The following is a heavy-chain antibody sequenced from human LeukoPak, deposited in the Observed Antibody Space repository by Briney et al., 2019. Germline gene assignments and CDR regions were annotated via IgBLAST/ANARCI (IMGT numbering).Heavy chain of an antibody. Sequence: GASVKVSCEASGYTFTGYYMHWVRQAPGQGLEWMGWINPNSGGTNYAQKFQGRVTMTRDTSISTAYMELSRLRSDDTAVYYCARDGVYSSGWYGDYWGQGTLVTVSS. CDR2: INPNSGGT. CDR3: ARDGVYSSGWYGDY. J-gene: IGHJ4*02. D-gene: IGHD6-19*01. CDR1: GYTFTGYY. V-gene: IGHV1-2*02.